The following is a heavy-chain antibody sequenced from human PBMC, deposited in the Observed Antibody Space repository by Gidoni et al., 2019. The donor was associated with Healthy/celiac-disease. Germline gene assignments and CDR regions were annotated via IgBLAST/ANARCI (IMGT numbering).Heavy chain of an antibody. Sequence: EVQLLESGGGLVQPGGSLRLSCAASGFTFSSYAMGWVRQAPGKGLEWVSAISGSGGSTYYADSVKGRFTISRDNSKNTLYLQMNSLRAEDTAVYYCARRIAAAGQRFDYWGQGTLVTVSS. CDR2: ISGSGGST. J-gene: IGHJ4*02. D-gene: IGHD6-13*01. CDR1: GFTFSSYA. V-gene: IGHV3-23*01. CDR3: ARRIAAAGQRFDY.